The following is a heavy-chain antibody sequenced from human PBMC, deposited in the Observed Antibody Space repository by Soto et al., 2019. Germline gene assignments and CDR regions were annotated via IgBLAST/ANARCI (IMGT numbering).Heavy chain of an antibody. CDR1: GGTFSSYA. Sequence: SVKVSCKASGGTFSSYAINWVRQAPGQGLEWMGGIIPIFGTANYAQKFQGRVTITADESTSTAYMELSSLRSEDTAVYYCARARITMIVVAISYYYYGMDVWGQGTTVTVSS. CDR3: ARARITMIVVAISYYYYGMDV. D-gene: IGHD3-22*01. V-gene: IGHV1-69*13. CDR2: IIPIFGTA. J-gene: IGHJ6*02.